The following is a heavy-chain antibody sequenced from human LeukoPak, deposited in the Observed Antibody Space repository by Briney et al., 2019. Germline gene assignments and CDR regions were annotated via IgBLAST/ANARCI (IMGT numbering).Heavy chain of an antibody. CDR3: AKERYSSSWYVFDY. CDR1: GFTFSSYA. J-gene: IGHJ4*02. CDR2: IRGSGTST. Sequence: GGSLRLSCAASGFTFSSYAMSWVLQAPGKGLQWVSSIRGSGTSTYYADSVKGRFTISRDNSKNTLFLQMNSLRADDTAVYYCAKERYSSSWYVFDYWGQGSLVTVSS. D-gene: IGHD6-13*01. V-gene: IGHV3-23*01.